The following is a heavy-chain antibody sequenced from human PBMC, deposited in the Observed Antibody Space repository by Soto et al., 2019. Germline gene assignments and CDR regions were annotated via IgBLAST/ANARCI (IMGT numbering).Heavy chain of an antibody. Sequence: QVQLVQSGAEVKKPGASVKVSCKASGYTFTSYGISWVRQAPGQGLEWMGWISAYNGNTNYAQKLQGRVTMTTDTSKSTAYMELRSLRSDDTAVYYCARGYGIYDFWSGPYYYYGMDVWGQGTTVTVSS. CDR1: GYTFTSYG. CDR2: ISAYNGNT. CDR3: ARGYGIYDFWSGPYYYYGMDV. J-gene: IGHJ6*02. D-gene: IGHD3-3*01. V-gene: IGHV1-18*01.